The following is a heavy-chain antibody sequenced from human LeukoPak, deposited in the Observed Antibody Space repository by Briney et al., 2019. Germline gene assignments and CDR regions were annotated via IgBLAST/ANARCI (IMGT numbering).Heavy chain of an antibody. D-gene: IGHD3-9*01. CDR1: GGPISSVGHS. J-gene: IGHJ4*02. CDR3: ASVETGHYDILTGPPY. Sequence: SQTLSLTCAVSGGPISSVGHSWSWIRQPPGKGLEWIGYIYHGGTTYYNPSLKSRVTISVDTSKNQFSLKLSSVTAADTAVYYCASVETGHYDILTGPPYWGQGTLVTVST. CDR2: IYHGGTT. V-gene: IGHV4-30-2*01.